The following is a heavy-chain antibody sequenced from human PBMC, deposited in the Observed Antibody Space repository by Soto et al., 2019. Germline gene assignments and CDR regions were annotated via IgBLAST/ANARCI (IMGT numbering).Heavy chain of an antibody. CDR2: ISITSSTI. CDR1: GFTFSSYT. CDR3: ARGVTGWFGGYLFDS. V-gene: IGHV3-48*01. D-gene: IGHD3-10*01. J-gene: IGHJ4*02. Sequence: EVQLVESGGGLVQPGGSLRLSCAASGFTFSSYTMNWVRQVPGKGLESVSYISITSSTIHYADSVKGRFTISRDNARNSLYLQMNSLRVDDTAVYYCARGVTGWFGGYLFDSWGQGTLVTVSS.